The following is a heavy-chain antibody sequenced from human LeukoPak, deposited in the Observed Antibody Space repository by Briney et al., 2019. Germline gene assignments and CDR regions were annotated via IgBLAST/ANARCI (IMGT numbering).Heavy chain of an antibody. Sequence: PSETLSLTCTVSGGSISSYYWSWIRQPPGKGLEWIGYIYYSGSTNYNPSLKSRVTISVDTSKNQFSLKLSSVTAADTAVYYCAREGNTYYYDSSGYSGRYFDYWGQGTLVTVSS. CDR2: IYYSGST. CDR3: AREGNTYYYDSSGYSGRYFDY. CDR1: GGSISSYY. D-gene: IGHD3-22*01. J-gene: IGHJ4*02. V-gene: IGHV4-59*12.